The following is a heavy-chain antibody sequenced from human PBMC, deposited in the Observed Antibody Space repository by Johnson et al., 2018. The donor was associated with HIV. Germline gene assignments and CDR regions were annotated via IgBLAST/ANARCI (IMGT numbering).Heavy chain of an antibody. Sequence: QVQLVESGGGVVQPGRSLRLSCAASGFTFSSSGMHWVRQAPGKGLEWVAVISYDGSNKYYADSVKGRFTISRDNSKNTLYLQMNSLRAEDTAVYYCAKEKNGYHWTFDIWGQGTMVTVSS. J-gene: IGHJ3*02. V-gene: IGHV3-30*18. CDR1: GFTFSSSG. CDR2: ISYDGSNK. D-gene: IGHD5-24*01. CDR3: AKEKNGYHWTFDI.